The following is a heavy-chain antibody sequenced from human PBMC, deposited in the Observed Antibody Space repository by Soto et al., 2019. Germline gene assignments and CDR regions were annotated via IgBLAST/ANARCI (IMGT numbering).Heavy chain of an antibody. CDR2: IYYSGST. Sequence: SETLSLTCTVSGGSISSYYWSWIRQPPGKGLEWIGYIYYSGSTNYNPSLKSRVTISVDTSKNQFSLKLSSVTAADTAVYYCARRYGTTFDYWGQGTLVAVSS. D-gene: IGHD1-7*01. V-gene: IGHV4-59*01. CDR1: GGSISSYY. CDR3: ARRYGTTFDY. J-gene: IGHJ4*02.